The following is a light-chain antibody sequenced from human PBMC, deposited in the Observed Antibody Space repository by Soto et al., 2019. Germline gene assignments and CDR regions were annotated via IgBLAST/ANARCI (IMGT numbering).Light chain of an antibody. V-gene: IGKV1-39*01. CDR2: AAS. J-gene: IGKJ4*01. Sequence: DIQMTQSPSSLSASVGDRVTITCRASQSISSYLNWYQQKPGKAPKLLIYAASSLQSGVPSRFSGKGSWTDFTLTISSLQPEDFATYYCQQSYSTPPLTFGGGTKVEIK. CDR1: QSISSY. CDR3: QQSYSTPPLT.